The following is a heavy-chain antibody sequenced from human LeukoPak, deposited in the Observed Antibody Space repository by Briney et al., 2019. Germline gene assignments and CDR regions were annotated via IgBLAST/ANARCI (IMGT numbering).Heavy chain of an antibody. J-gene: IGHJ4*02. CDR2: INDGGST. V-gene: IGHV4-34*01. Sequence: SETLSLTCAVYGGSFTKHQWSWIRQPPGKGLEWIGAINDGGSTNYNPSLKSRVTISVDTSKNQFSLKLSSVTAADTAVYYCARLLEYFDYWGQGTLVTVSS. CDR3: ARLLEYFDY. CDR1: GGSFTKHQ. D-gene: IGHD1-1*01.